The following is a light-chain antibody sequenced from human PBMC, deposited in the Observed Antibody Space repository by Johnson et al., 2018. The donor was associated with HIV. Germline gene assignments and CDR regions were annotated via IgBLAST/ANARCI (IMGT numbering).Light chain of an antibody. V-gene: IGLV1-51*01. Sequence: QSVLTQPPSVSAAPGQKVTISCSGSSSNIGNNYVSWYQQLTGTAPKLLIYDNNKRPSGIPDRFSGSKSGTSATLGINGLQTGDEADYYCGTWDSSLRVVFGTGTKVTVL. CDR2: DNN. J-gene: IGLJ1*01. CDR3: GTWDSSLRVV. CDR1: SSNIGNNY.